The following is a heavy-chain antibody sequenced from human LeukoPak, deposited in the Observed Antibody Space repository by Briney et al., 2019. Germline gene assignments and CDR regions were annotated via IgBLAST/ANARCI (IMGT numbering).Heavy chain of an antibody. Sequence: PGGSLRLSCAASAFTFSNYWMSWVRQAPGKRLEWVANIKEDGSEINYVDSVTGRFTISRDNAKNSLYLQMNSLRVDDTAVYYCARDRGYSTFDYWGQGTLVTVSS. CDR1: AFTFSNYW. V-gene: IGHV3-7*01. D-gene: IGHD4-23*01. CDR2: IKEDGSEI. CDR3: ARDRGYSTFDY. J-gene: IGHJ4*02.